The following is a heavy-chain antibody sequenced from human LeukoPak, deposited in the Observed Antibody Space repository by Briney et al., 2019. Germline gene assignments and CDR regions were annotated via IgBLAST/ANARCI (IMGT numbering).Heavy chain of an antibody. CDR3: ARVSCSSTSCPRRDALDV. CDR2: IYYSGST. D-gene: IGHD2-2*01. CDR1: GGSTSYYY. Sequence: SETLSLTCTVSGGSTSYYYWSWIRQPPGKGLEWIGYIYYSGSTNYNPSLKSRVTISVDTSKNQFSLNLTSVTTADTAVYYCARVSCSSTSCPRRDALDVWGQGTMVTVSS. V-gene: IGHV4-59*01. J-gene: IGHJ3*01.